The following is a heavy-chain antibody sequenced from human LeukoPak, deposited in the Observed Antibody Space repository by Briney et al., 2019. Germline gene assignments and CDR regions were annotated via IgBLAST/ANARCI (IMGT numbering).Heavy chain of an antibody. CDR2: ISWNSGSI. CDR1: GFTFDVYA. D-gene: IGHD2-8*02. CDR3: AKGSSWFIDYFDY. J-gene: IGHJ4*02. Sequence: GGSLRLSCAASGFTFDVYAMHWVRQAPGKGLEWVSGISWNSGSIGYADSVKGRFTISGDNAKNSLYLQMNSLRAEDTALYYCAKGSSWFIDYFDYWGQGTLVTVSS. V-gene: IGHV3-9*01.